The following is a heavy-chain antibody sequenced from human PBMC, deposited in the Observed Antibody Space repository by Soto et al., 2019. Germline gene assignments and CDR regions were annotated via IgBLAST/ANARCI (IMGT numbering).Heavy chain of an antibody. CDR3: ARGSYSSSWYVDWFDP. CDR2: IYYSGST. J-gene: IGHJ5*02. V-gene: IGHV4-59*01. D-gene: IGHD6-13*01. CDR1: GGSISSYY. Sequence: PSETLSLTCTVSGGSISSYYWSWIRQPPGKGLEWIGYIYYSGSTNYNPSLKSRVTISVDTSKNQFSLKLSFVTAADSAVYYCARGSYSSSWYVDWFDPWGQGTLVTVSS.